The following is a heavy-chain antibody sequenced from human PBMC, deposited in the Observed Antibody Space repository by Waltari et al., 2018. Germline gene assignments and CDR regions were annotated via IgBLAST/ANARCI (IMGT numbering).Heavy chain of an antibody. CDR3: AASTAWYGTYFDY. CDR1: GFAVSQHW. J-gene: IGHJ4*02. CDR2: IKEDGSEI. D-gene: IGHD6-19*01. Sequence: DVRLVESGGGLVQPGGSLRLPCSTSGFAVSQHWMSWVRQAPGKGLEWVANIKEDGSEIYYVDSVKGRFTLSRDNTKNSLFLQMNSLKPDDTAVYYCAASTAWYGTYFDYWGQGSLVTVA. V-gene: IGHV3-7*03.